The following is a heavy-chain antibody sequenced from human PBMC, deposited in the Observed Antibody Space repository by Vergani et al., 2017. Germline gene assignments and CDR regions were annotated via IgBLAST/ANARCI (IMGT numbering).Heavy chain of an antibody. CDR2: ISGSGGST. J-gene: IGHJ4*02. CDR1: GLTFSSYA. Sequence: EVQLVESGGVVVQPGGSLRLSCVASGLTFSSYAMSWVRQAPGKGLEWVSAISGSGGSTYYADSVKGRFTISRDNSKNTLYLQMNSLRAEDTAVYYCAKESYYDSSGPIDYWGQGTLVTVSS. V-gene: IGHV3-23*04. CDR3: AKESYYDSSGPIDY. D-gene: IGHD3-22*01.